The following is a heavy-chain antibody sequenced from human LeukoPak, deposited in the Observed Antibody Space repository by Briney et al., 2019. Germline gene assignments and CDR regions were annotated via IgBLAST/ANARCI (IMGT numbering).Heavy chain of an antibody. D-gene: IGHD5-12*01. J-gene: IGHJ6*02. CDR2: IYYSGST. CDR1: GGSISSYY. CDR3: ARAKNSGPRGHYYGMDV. V-gene: IGHV4-59*01. Sequence: SETLSLTCTVSGGSISSYYWGWIRQPPGKGLEWIGYIYYSGSTNYNPSLKSRVTISVDTSKNQFSLKLSSVTAADTAVYYCARAKNSGPRGHYYGMDVWGQGTTVTVSS.